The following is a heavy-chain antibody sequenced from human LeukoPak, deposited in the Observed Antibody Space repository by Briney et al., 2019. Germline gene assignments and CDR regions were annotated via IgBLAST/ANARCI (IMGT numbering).Heavy chain of an antibody. Sequence: SETPSLTCAVYGGSFSGYYWTWIRQPPGKGLEWIGEINHSGSTNYNPSLKSRVTVSVDTSKNQFSLKLTSVTAADTAVYYCARARETESIDSWGQGTRVTVSS. CDR2: INHSGST. J-gene: IGHJ4*02. CDR3: ARARETESIDS. V-gene: IGHV4-34*01. D-gene: IGHD5/OR15-5a*01. CDR1: GGSFSGYY.